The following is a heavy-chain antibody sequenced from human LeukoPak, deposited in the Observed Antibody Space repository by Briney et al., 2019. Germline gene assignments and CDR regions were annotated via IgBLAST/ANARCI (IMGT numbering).Heavy chain of an antibody. CDR1: GYTFTSNW. V-gene: IGHV5-51*01. CDR3: ARQSATHADY. J-gene: IGHJ4*02. CDR2: IYPSDSDT. Sequence: GESLKISCKCSGYTFTSNWIGWVRQMPGKGLEWMAIIYPSDSDTRYSPSFQGQVTISVDKSISTAYLQWRSLKASDTAMYYCARQSATHADYWGQGTPVTVSS.